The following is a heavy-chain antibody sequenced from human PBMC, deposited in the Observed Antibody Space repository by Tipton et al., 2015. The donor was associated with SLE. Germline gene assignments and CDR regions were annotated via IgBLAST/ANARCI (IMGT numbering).Heavy chain of an antibody. CDR3: VKDMDSFGSKSTLEY. J-gene: IGHJ4*02. CDR2: ISWNGDST. V-gene: IGHV3-9*01. D-gene: IGHD1-1*01. CDR1: GFTFDDSVHDSA. Sequence: SLRLSCAVSGFTFDDSVHDSAMRWVRQVPGKGLEWVSGISWNGDSTHYADSVKGRFIISRNNARKSLFLQMNSLRPEDTALYYCVKDMDSFGSKSTLEYWGQGTLVTVSS.